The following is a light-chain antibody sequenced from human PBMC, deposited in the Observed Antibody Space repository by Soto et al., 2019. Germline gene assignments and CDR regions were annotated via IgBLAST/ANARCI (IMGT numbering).Light chain of an antibody. Sequence: EIVMTQSPATLSVSPGERATLSCRASESVRSNLAWYQQKPGQAPRLLVYGASTRATGIPARFSGSGSGTEFSLTISSLQCEDFAVYYCQEYNNWPPRTFGQGTKVDIK. V-gene: IGKV3-15*01. J-gene: IGKJ1*01. CDR2: GAS. CDR1: ESVRSN. CDR3: QEYNNWPPRT.